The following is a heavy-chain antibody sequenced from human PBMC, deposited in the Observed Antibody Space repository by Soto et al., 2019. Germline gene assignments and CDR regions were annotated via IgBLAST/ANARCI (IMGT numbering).Heavy chain of an antibody. D-gene: IGHD5-12*01. J-gene: IGHJ4*02. CDR3: AVNLYSGHWAPVRD. V-gene: IGHV3-33*01. CDR2: IWDGRNTN. CDR1: GFTFHSYG. Sequence: QVQLVESGGGVVQPGRSLRLSCATPGFTFHSYGMHWVRQAPGKGLEWVAVIWDGRNTNYNVDSVKGRFTISRDISKNTLYLQMTSLRAEDTAVYYCAVNLYSGHWAPVRDWGQGTQVTVSS.